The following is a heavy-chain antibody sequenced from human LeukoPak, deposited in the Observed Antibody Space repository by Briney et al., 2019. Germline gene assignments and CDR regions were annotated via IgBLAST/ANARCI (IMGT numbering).Heavy chain of an antibody. Sequence: GGSLRLSCAASGFTFSSYSMNWVRQAPGKGLEWVAAISYDGSNKYYADSVQGRLTISRDNSKNTLYLQMNSLRAEDTAVYYCARAGRAYGDYHYFDYWGQGTLVTVSS. CDR2: ISYDGSNK. J-gene: IGHJ4*02. V-gene: IGHV3-30-3*01. D-gene: IGHD4-17*01. CDR1: GFTFSSYS. CDR3: ARAGRAYGDYHYFDY.